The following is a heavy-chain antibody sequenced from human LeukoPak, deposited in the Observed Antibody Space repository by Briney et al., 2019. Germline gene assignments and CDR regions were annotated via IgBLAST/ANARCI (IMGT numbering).Heavy chain of an antibody. CDR2: ISGSGGST. D-gene: IGHD1-14*01. Sequence: GGSLRLSCAASGFTFGNYVMTWVRQAPGQGLEWVSAISGSGGSTYYADSVKGRFTISRDNSKNTLYLQMNSLRAEDTAVYYCAKTLTLPGGYWGQGTLVTVSS. J-gene: IGHJ4*02. V-gene: IGHV3-23*01. CDR3: AKTLTLPGGY. CDR1: GFTFGNYV.